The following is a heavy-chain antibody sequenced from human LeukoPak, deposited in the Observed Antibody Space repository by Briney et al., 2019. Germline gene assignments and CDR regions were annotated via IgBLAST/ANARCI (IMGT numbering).Heavy chain of an antibody. CDR1: GFTFSSYW. J-gene: IGHJ4*02. D-gene: IGHD4-23*01. CDR2: IKQDGSEK. V-gene: IGHV3-7*05. CDR3: GRLYGGWNVY. Sequence: PGGSLRLPCAASGFTFSSYWMSWVRQAPGKGLEWVANIKQDGSEKYYVDSVKGRFTISRDNAKNSLYLQMNSLRVEDTAVYYYGRLYGGWNVYWGQGTLVTVSS.